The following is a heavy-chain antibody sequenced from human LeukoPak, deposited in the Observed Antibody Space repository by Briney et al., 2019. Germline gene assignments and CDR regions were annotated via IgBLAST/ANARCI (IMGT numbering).Heavy chain of an antibody. CDR2: IKSKTDGGTT. D-gene: IGHD6-19*01. Sequence: GGSLRLSCAASGFTFSNAWMSWVRQAPGKGLEWVGRIKSKTDGGTTDYAAPVKGRFTISRDDSKNTLYLQMNSLKTEDTAVYYCTSGSVAVAADYYYYGMDVWGQGTTVTVSS. V-gene: IGHV3-15*01. CDR1: GFTFSNAW. CDR3: TSGSVAVAADYYYYGMDV. J-gene: IGHJ6*02.